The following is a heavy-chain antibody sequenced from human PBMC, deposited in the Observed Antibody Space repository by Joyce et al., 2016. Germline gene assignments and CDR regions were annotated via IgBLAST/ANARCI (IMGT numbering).Heavy chain of an antibody. J-gene: IGHJ3*02. V-gene: IGHV1-18*01. Sequence: QGQLVQSGSEVRKPGAAVKVSCKASGYKFNIDGISWLRQKPGRRPEWVGWISGLNGDTKSADNVQGRLTLTSDTSTNTAYMELKNLNSADTAVYFCVRDRVAATINGAFNIWGQGTSVIVSA. D-gene: IGHD5-12*01. CDR2: ISGLNGDT. CDR1: GYKFNIDG. CDR3: VRDRVAATINGAFNI.